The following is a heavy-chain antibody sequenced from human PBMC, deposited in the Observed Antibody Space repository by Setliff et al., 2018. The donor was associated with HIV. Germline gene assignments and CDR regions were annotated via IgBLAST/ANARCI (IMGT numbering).Heavy chain of an antibody. J-gene: IGHJ5*02. V-gene: IGHV4-59*01. CDR1: GATISSDT. CDR3: ARGGTSSNWFYP. CDR2: IYNSEMI. D-gene: IGHD1-26*01. Sequence: PSEPLSLPCIVSGATISSDTWSWIRQPPGKGLQWIGFIYNSEMINYNPSLKSRVSMSLDTSKNQFSLKLTSVTAADTAVYYCARGGTSSNWFYPCGQGTLFTVSS.